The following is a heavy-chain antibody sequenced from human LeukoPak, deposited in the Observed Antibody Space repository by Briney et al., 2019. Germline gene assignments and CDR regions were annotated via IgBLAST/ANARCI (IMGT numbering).Heavy chain of an antibody. CDR1: GGSFSGYY. CDR2: INHSGST. CDR3: ARGQYVGLIDY. J-gene: IGHJ4*02. D-gene: IGHD2-15*01. V-gene: IGHV4-34*01. Sequence: PSETLSLTCAVYGGSFSGYYWSWIRQPPGKGLEWIGEINHSGSTNYNPSLKSRVTISVDTSKNQFSLKLSSVTAADTAVYYCARGQYVGLIDYWGQGTLVTVSS.